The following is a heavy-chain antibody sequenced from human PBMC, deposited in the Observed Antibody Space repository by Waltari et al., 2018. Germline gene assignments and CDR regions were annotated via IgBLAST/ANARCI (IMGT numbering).Heavy chain of an antibody. V-gene: IGHV3-9*01. CDR1: GFRFDDYA. CDR3: AKSPILTAYFDS. J-gene: IGHJ4*02. D-gene: IGHD3-9*01. CDR2: ISWNSGKI. Sequence: EVQLVESGGDLIQVGRSLRLSCAASGFRFDDYAMHWVRQAPGKGLEWVSGISWNSGKIAYADSVKGRFTISRDNAKKSLYLQMNSLTIEDTALYYCAKSPILTAYFDSWGQGTLVTVSS.